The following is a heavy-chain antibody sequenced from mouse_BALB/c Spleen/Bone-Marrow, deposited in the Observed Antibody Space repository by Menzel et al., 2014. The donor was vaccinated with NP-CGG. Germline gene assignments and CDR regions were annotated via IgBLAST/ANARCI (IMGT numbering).Heavy chain of an antibody. J-gene: IGHJ2*01. CDR2: IAYGGNT. CDR1: GYSITNDYA. V-gene: IGHV3-2*02. CDR3: ARSGGSGFFYYFDY. D-gene: IGHD1-1*01. Sequence: EVQLQQSGPGLVKPSQSLSLTCTVTGYSITNDYAWNWIRQFPGNKLEWMGYIAYGGNTRYNPSLKSRISITRDTSKNQFFLQLNSVTPEDTASYYCARSGGSGFFYYFDYWGQGTTLTVPS.